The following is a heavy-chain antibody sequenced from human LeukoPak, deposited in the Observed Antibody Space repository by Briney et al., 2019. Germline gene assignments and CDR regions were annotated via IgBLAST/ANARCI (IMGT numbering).Heavy chain of an antibody. Sequence: PGGSLRLSCAASGFTFSSYSMNWVRQAPGKGLEWVSSISSSSSYIYYADSVKGRFTISRDNAKNSLYLQMNSLRAEDTAVYYCARKVVVPAATKYYYYMDVWGKGTTVTVSS. J-gene: IGHJ6*03. D-gene: IGHD2-2*01. CDR2: ISSSSSYI. V-gene: IGHV3-21*01. CDR3: ARKVVVPAATKYYYYMDV. CDR1: GFTFSSYS.